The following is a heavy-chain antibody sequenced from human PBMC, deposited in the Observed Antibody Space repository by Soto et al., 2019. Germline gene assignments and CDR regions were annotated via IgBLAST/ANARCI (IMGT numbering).Heavy chain of an antibody. CDR3: ASDLGYCSSTSCYGGWNY. D-gene: IGHD2-2*01. J-gene: IGHJ4*02. CDR2: IIPILGIA. Sequence: QVQLVQSGAEVKKPGSSVKVSCKASGGTFSSYTISWVRQAPGQGLEWMGRIIPILGIANYAQKFQGRVTITADKSTSTAYMELSSLRSEDTAVYYCASDLGYCSSTSCYGGWNYWGQGTLDTVSS. CDR1: GGTFSSYT. V-gene: IGHV1-69*02.